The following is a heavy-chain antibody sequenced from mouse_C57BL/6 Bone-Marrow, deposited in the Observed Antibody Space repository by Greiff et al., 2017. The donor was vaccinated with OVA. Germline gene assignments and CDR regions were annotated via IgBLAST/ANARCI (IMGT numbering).Heavy chain of an antibody. Sequence: QVQLKESGAELVKPGASVKMSCKASGYTFTTYPIEWMKQNHGKSLEWIGNFHPYNDDTKYNEKFKGKATLTVEKSSSTVYLELSRLTSDDSAVYYCARGSWLRRRRTGYAMDYWGQGTSVTVSS. CDR1: GYTFTTYP. J-gene: IGHJ4*01. CDR3: ARGSWLRRRRTGYAMDY. D-gene: IGHD2-2*01. CDR2: FHPYNDDT. V-gene: IGHV1-47*01.